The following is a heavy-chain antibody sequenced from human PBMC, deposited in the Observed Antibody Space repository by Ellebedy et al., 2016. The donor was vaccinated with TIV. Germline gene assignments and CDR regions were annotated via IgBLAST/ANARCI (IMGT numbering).Heavy chain of an antibody. CDR1: GFTFSSYA. J-gene: IGHJ4*02. CDR2: ISGSGGST. V-gene: IGHV3-23*01. D-gene: IGHD6-6*01. CDR3: AKDLLAVRGYYFDY. Sequence: GESLKISCAASGFTFSSYAMSWVRQAPGKGLEWVSAISGSGGSTYYADSVKGRFTISRDNSKNTLYLQMRSLRAEDTAVYYCAKDLLAVRGYYFDYWGQGTLVTVSS.